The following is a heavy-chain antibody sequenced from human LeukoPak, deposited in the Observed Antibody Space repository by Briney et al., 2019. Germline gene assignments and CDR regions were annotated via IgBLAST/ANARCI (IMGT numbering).Heavy chain of an antibody. Sequence: SETLSLTCAVYGGSFSGYYWSWIRQPPGKGLEWIGEINHSGSTNYNPSLKSRVTISVDTSKNQFSLKLSSVTAADTAVYYCARGSGIGRKRWLQFGGDWFDPWGQGTLVTVSS. V-gene: IGHV4-34*01. D-gene: IGHD5-24*01. CDR1: GGSFSGYY. CDR2: INHSGST. CDR3: ARGSGIGRKRWLQFGGDWFDP. J-gene: IGHJ5*02.